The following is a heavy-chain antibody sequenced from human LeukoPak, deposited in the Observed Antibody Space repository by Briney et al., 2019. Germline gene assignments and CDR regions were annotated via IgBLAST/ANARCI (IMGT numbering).Heavy chain of an antibody. CDR2: ISGSGGNT. D-gene: IGHD3-9*01. J-gene: IGHJ5*02. V-gene: IGHV3-23*01. CDR1: GFTFSSYV. CDR3: ARERLRYFA. Sequence: GGSLRLSCAASGFTFSSYVMNWVRQTPGKGLEWVSAISGSGGNTYYADSVKGRLTISRDNAKNSLYLQMNSLRAEDTAVYYCARERLRYFAWGQGTLVTVSS.